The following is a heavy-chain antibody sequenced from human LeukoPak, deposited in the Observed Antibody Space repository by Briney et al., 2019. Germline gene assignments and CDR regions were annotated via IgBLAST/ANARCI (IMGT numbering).Heavy chain of an antibody. CDR3: AKERMYYDSSGYWYNWFDP. CDR1: GFTFSSYW. V-gene: IGHV3-7*04. Sequence: GGSLRLSCAASGFTFSSYWMSWVRQAPGKGLEWVANIKQDGSEKYYVDSVKGRFTISRDNAKNSLYLQMNSLRAEDTAVYYCAKERMYYDSSGYWYNWFDPWGQGTLVTVSS. CDR2: IKQDGSEK. D-gene: IGHD3-22*01. J-gene: IGHJ5*02.